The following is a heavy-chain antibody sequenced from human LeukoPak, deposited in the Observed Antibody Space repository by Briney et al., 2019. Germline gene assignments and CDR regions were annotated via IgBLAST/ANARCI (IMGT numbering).Heavy chain of an antibody. D-gene: IGHD2-15*01. CDR3: ARGILIFRGGSRFDP. Sequence: PSETLSLTCTVSGGSISSSSYYWGWIRQPPGKGLEWIGSIYYSGSTNYNPSLKSRVTISVDTSKNQFSLKLSSVTAADTAVYYCARGILIFRGGSRFDPWGQGTLVTVSS. CDR2: IYYSGST. V-gene: IGHV4-39*07. CDR1: GGSISSSSYY. J-gene: IGHJ5*02.